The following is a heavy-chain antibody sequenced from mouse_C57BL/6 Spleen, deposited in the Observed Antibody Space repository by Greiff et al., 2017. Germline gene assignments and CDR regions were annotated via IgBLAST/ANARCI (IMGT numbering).Heavy chain of an antibody. Sequence: QVQLQQPGAELVMPGASVKLSCKASGYTFTSYWMHWVKQRPGQGLEWIGEIDPSDSYTNYNQKFKGKSTLTVDKSSSTAYMQLSSLTSEDSAVYYCARSIYHRGYFDVWGTGTTVTVSS. CDR1: GYTFTSYW. V-gene: IGHV1-69*01. J-gene: IGHJ1*03. CDR3: ARSIYHRGYFDV. CDR2: IDPSDSYT.